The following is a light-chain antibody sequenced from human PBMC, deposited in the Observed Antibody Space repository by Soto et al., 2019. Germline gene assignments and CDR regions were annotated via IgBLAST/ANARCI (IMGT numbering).Light chain of an antibody. J-gene: IGKJ4*01. CDR1: QSVSSSY. CDR3: HQYVSSPLT. Sequence: EIVLTQSPGTLSLSPGERATLSCRASQSVSSSYLAWYQQKPGQAPRLLIYVASSRATGIPDRFSGSGSGTDFTLTISRLEPEDLAVYYCHQYVSSPLTFGGGTKVEIK. V-gene: IGKV3-20*01. CDR2: VAS.